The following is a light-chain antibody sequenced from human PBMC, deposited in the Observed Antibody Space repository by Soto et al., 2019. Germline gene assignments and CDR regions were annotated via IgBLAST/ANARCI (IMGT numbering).Light chain of an antibody. Sequence: EIVLTQSPATLSLSPGERATLSCRASQSVSSYLAWYQQKPGQAPRLLXYDASNRATGIPARFSGSGSGTDFTLTISRLQSEDFAVYYCQQYNNWPPWTFGQGTKVDIK. CDR3: QQYNNWPPWT. V-gene: IGKV3-11*01. CDR1: QSVSSY. CDR2: DAS. J-gene: IGKJ1*01.